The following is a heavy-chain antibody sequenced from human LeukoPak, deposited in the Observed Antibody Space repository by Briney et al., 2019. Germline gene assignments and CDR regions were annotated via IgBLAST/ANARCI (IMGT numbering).Heavy chain of an antibody. J-gene: IGHJ5*02. Sequence: GASVKVSCKASGYTFTSYAMHWVRQAPGQRLEWMGWINVGNGNTKYSQKFQGRVTITRDTSASTAYMELSSLRSEDTAVYYCARDRGLSQLLSVNWFDPWGQGTLVTVSS. CDR1: GYTFTSYA. CDR2: INVGNGNT. D-gene: IGHD2-2*01. V-gene: IGHV1-3*01. CDR3: ARDRGLSQLLSVNWFDP.